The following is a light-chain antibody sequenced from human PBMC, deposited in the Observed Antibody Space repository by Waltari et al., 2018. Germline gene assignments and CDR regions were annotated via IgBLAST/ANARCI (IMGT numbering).Light chain of an antibody. J-gene: IGKJ2*03. CDR3: GQGTHLPYS. V-gene: IGKV2-30*02. CDR2: EVS. CDR1: QSLVHSNGNTY. Sequence: DVVMTQSPLSLPITPGQPASISCRSSQSLVHSNGNTYLSWYQQKPGQPPMRLIYEVSNQDSGVPDRFSGSGAGTDFTLKISRVEAEDVGVYYCGQGTHLPYSFGQGTKVEIK.